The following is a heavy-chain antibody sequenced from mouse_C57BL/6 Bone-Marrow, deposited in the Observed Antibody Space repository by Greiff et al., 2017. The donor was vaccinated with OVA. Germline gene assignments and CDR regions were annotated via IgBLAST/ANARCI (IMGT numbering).Heavy chain of an antibody. J-gene: IGHJ1*03. D-gene: IGHD1-1*01. CDR1: GYTFTSYG. Sequence: QVQLQQSGAELARPGASVKLSCKASGYTFTSYGISWVKQRTGQGLEWIGEIYPRSGNTYYNEKFKGKATLTADKSSSTAYMELRSLTSEDSAVYFCARDYDGSSHWYFDVWGTGTTVTVSS. CDR3: ARDYDGSSHWYFDV. CDR2: IYPRSGNT. V-gene: IGHV1-81*01.